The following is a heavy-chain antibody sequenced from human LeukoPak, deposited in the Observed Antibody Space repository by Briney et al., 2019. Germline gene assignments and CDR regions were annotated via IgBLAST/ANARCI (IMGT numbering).Heavy chain of an antibody. V-gene: IGHV6-1*01. J-gene: IGHJ3*02. CDR1: GDSVSSNSAA. CDR3: AREPPWWKNSTIDAFDI. CDR2: TYYRSKWYN. D-gene: IGHD2-15*01. Sequence: SQTLSLTCAISGDSVSSNSAAWNWIRQSPSRGLEWLGRTYYRSKWYNDYAVSVKSRITINPDTSKNQFSLQLNSVTPEDTAVYYCAREPPWWKNSTIDAFDIWGQGTMVTVSS.